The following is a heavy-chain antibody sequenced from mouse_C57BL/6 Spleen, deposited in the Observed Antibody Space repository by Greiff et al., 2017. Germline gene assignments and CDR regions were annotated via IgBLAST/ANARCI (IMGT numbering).Heavy chain of an antibody. CDR1: GYTFTSYW. CDR2: IDPNSGGT. V-gene: IGHV1-72*01. CDR3: ARREANWVCFDY. Sequence: QVQLQQPGAELVKPGASVKLSCKASGYTFTSYWMHWVKQRPGRGLEWIGRIDPNSGGTKYKEKFKSKATLTVDKPSSTADMQLSSLTSEDSAVNYCARREANWVCFDYWGHGTTLTVSS. J-gene: IGHJ2*01. D-gene: IGHD4-1*01.